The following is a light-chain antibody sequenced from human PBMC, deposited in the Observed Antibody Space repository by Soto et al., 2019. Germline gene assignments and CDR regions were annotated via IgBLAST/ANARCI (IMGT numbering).Light chain of an antibody. V-gene: IGLV2-14*01. Sequence: QSALTQPASVSGSPGQSITISCTGTSSDVGVYNYVSWYQQHPGKAPKLMIYEVSNRPSGVSNRFSGSKSGNTASLTISGLQAEDEADYYCSSYTSISTLVFGGGTKLTVL. CDR1: SSDVGVYNY. J-gene: IGLJ2*01. CDR2: EVS. CDR3: SSYTSISTLV.